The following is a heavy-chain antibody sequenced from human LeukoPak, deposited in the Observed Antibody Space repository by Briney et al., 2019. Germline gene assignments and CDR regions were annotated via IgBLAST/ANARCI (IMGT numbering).Heavy chain of an antibody. Sequence: GGSLRLSCAASGFTFSDHAMNWVRQAPGKGLEWVAVIYYDGSNQYYADSVKGRFTVSRDNAKNTLHLQMDSLRAEDTAVYYCATDRNSGKYYDYWGQGTLVTVSS. J-gene: IGHJ4*02. CDR1: GFTFSDHA. D-gene: IGHD1-26*01. CDR2: IYYDGSNQ. CDR3: ATDRNSGKYYDY. V-gene: IGHV3-33*08.